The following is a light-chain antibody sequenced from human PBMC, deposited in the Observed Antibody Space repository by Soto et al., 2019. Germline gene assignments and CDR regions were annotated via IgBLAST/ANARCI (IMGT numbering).Light chain of an antibody. Sequence: EIVMTQSPAILSLSPGERVTLSCRASQSVSSNLAWYQQKPGQAPRLLIYGASTRATGIPARFSGSGSGTEFTLTISSLQSEDFAVYYCQQYNSSPRTFGQGTKVDIK. V-gene: IGKV3-15*01. CDR3: QQYNSSPRT. J-gene: IGKJ1*01. CDR2: GAS. CDR1: QSVSSN.